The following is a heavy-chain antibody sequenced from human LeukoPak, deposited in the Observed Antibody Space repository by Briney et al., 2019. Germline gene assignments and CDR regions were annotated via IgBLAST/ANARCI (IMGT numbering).Heavy chain of an antibody. CDR3: ARVRYDSSGNDY. D-gene: IGHD3-22*01. CDR2: ISSTNSYI. Sequence: GGSLRLSCAASGFTFNSYSMNWVRQAPGKGLEWVSSISSTNSYIYYADSVKGRFTISRDNAKNSLYLQMNSLRAEDTAVCYCARVRYDSSGNDYWGQGTLVTVSS. J-gene: IGHJ4*02. V-gene: IGHV3-21*01. CDR1: GFTFNSYS.